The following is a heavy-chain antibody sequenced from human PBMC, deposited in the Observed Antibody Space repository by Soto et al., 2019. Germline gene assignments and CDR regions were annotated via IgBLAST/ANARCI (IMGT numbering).Heavy chain of an antibody. Sequence: QITLKESGPTLVKPTQTLTLSCTFSGFSLTTSGVGVGWIRQPPGKALEWLALIYRDDDKYYSPSLMSRLTITNDTSRNQVVTTMTNMDPVDPATYYCAHVGRNDIPPYFHHWGQGTLVTVSS. CDR1: GFSLTTSGVG. J-gene: IGHJ1*01. CDR2: IYRDDDK. D-gene: IGHD2-15*01. V-gene: IGHV2-5*02. CDR3: AHVGRNDIPPYFHH.